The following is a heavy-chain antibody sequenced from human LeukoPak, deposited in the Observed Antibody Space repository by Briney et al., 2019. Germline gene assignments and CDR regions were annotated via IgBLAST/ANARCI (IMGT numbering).Heavy chain of an antibody. Sequence: SETLSLTCTVSGGSISSYYWSWIRQPPGKGLEWIGYIYYSGSTNYNPSLKSRVTISVDTSKNQFSLKLSSVTAADTAVYYCARDRGYSYGYGADHWGQGTLVTVSS. CDR2: IYYSGST. CDR3: ARDRGYSYGYGADH. CDR1: GGSISSYY. D-gene: IGHD5-18*01. J-gene: IGHJ5*02. V-gene: IGHV4-59*01.